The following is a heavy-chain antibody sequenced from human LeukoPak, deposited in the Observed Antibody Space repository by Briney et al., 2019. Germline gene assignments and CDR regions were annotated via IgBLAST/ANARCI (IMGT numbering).Heavy chain of an antibody. V-gene: IGHV3-30*04. CDR3: ARNHYDSSGYYFPLGY. Sequence: PGRSLRLSCAASGFTFSSYAMHWVRQAPGKGLGWVAVISSDGSNKYYADSVKGRFTISRDNSKNTLYLQMNSLRDEDTAMYYCARNHYDSSGYYFPLGYWGQGTLVTVSS. CDR2: ISSDGSNK. CDR1: GFTFSSYA. D-gene: IGHD3-22*01. J-gene: IGHJ4*02.